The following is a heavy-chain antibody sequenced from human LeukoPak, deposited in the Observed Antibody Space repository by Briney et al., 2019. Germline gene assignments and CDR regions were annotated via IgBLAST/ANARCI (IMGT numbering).Heavy chain of an antibody. CDR3: VRSDPNDAFDY. V-gene: IGHV4-31*03. CDR2: IYYSGST. J-gene: IGHJ4*02. CDR1: GGSISSGGYY. Sequence: SQTLSLTCTVSGGSISSGGYYWSWIRQHPGKGLEWIGYIYYSGSTYYNPSLKSRVTISVDTSKNQFSLKLSSVTAADTAVYYCVRSDPNDAFDYWGQGTLVTVSS.